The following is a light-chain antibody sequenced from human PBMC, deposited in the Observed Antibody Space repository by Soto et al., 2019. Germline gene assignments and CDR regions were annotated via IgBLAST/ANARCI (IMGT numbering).Light chain of an antibody. Sequence: DIQITQSPSSLSASIGDRVTITCRASQSVTSNLNWYQQKFGETPKLLMYAASNLQGGVPSRFSGSGSGTDFTLTISSLQPEDFATYCSQPYYGSPYTFGQGTELEV. V-gene: IGKV1-39*01. CDR2: AAS. CDR1: QSVTSN. CDR3: QPYYGSPYT. J-gene: IGKJ2*01.